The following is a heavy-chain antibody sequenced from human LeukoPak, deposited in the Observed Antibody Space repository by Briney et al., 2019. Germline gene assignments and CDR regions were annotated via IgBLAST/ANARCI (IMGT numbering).Heavy chain of an antibody. CDR2: IKQDGSEK. CDR1: GVTFSSYW. V-gene: IGHV3-7*05. Sequence: GGSLRLSYAGSGVTFSSYWMSWVRQAPGKGLEWVANIKQDGSEKYYVDSVKGRFTISRDNAKNSLYLQMNSLRAEDTAVYYCARDGFGNPLGYWGQGALVTVSS. D-gene: IGHD4-23*01. CDR3: ARDGFGNPLGY. J-gene: IGHJ4*02.